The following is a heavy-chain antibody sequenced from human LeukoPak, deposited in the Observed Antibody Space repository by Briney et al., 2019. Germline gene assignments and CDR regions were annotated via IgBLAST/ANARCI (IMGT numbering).Heavy chain of an antibody. CDR2: IRYDGINE. V-gene: IGHV3-30*02. CDR3: AKEVFRQGYGGIMDV. D-gene: IGHD3-16*01. CDR1: GFTFSNYG. J-gene: IGHJ6*03. Sequence: GGSLRLSCAVSGFTFSNYGMHWFRQAPGKGLEWVAFIRYDGINEYYGDSVKGRFTISRDNSKDTLFLQMHSLRTEDTAVYYCAKEVFRQGYGGIMDVWGKGTTVTVSS.